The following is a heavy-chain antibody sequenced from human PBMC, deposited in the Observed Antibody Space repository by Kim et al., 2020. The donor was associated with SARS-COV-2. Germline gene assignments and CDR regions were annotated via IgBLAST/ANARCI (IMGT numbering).Heavy chain of an antibody. CDR2: INPNSGGT. Sequence: ASVKVSCKASGYTFTGYYMHWVRQAPGQGLEWMGWINPNSGGTNYAQKFQGRVTMTRDTSISTAYMELSRLRSDDTAVYYCARGGTPFGRSPYSSSPEGGWFDPWGQGTLVTVSS. V-gene: IGHV1-2*02. J-gene: IGHJ5*02. CDR3: ARGGTPFGRSPYSSSPEGGWFDP. D-gene: IGHD6-6*01. CDR1: GYTFTGYY.